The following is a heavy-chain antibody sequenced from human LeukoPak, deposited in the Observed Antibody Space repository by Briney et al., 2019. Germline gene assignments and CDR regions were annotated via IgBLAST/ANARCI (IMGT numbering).Heavy chain of an antibody. V-gene: IGHV6-1*01. J-gene: IGHJ5*02. Sequence: SQTLSLTCAVSGDSVSSNSAAWNWIRQSPSGGLEWLGRTYYRSKWYNDYAVSVKSRITINPDTSKNQFSLQLNSVTPEDTAVYYCAREGYSYGNNWFDPWGQGTLVTVSS. CDR3: AREGYSYGNNWFDP. CDR1: GDSVSSNSAA. D-gene: IGHD5-18*01. CDR2: TYYRSKWYN.